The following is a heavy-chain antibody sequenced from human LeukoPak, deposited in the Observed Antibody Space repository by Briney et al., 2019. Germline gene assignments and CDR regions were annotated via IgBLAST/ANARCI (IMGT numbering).Heavy chain of an antibody. CDR2: IRYDGNEK. D-gene: IGHD7-27*01. J-gene: IGHJ4*02. CDR1: GFTFSTYG. CDR3: AKDTLGSFYLVY. Sequence: GGSLRLSCAASGFTFSTYGMHWVRQAPGKGLEWVAFIRYDGNEKYYADSVKGRFSISRDNSKKNALYLQMNSLRREDTAVYYCAKDTLGSFYLVYWGQGTLVTVSS. V-gene: IGHV3-30*02.